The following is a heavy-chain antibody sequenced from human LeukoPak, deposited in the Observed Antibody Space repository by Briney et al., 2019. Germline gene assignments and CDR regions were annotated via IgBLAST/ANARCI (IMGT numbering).Heavy chain of an antibody. D-gene: IGHD5-18*01. CDR1: GFTFVDYG. V-gene: IGHV3-20*04. J-gene: IGHJ6*02. Sequence: PGGSLRLSCATSGFTFVDYGLSWVRRAPGKGLEWLCAINYNGAITDYADSVKGRFTISRDNAKNSLYLRMDSLRAEDTAVYYCARDFTHTAVVIYYYGLDVWGQGTTVTVSS. CDR3: ARDFTHTAVVIYYYGLDV. CDR2: INYNGAIT.